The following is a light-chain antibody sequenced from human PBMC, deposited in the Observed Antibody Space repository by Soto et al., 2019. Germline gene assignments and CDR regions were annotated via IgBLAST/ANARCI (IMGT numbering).Light chain of an antibody. V-gene: IGKV3-20*01. CDR1: QSVSSNH. J-gene: IGKJ2*01. CDR3: QQYGSSTYT. CDR2: GAS. Sequence: LSLSTRETATLSCRASQSVSSNHLAWYQQKPGQAPRLLIYGASRRATGIPDRFSGSGSGSDFTLTISRLEPEDFAMYYCQQYGSSTYTFGQGTKV.